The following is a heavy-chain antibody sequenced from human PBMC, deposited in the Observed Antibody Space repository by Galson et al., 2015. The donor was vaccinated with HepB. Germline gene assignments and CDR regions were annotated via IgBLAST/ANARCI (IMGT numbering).Heavy chain of an antibody. J-gene: IGHJ4*02. CDR3: AKGTVVPAAVGSFDY. D-gene: IGHD2-2*01. CDR1: GFTFSSNA. CDR2: ISGSGGAT. Sequence: SLRLSCAASGFTFSSNAMTWVRQAPGKGLEWVSTISGSGGATYYADSVKGRFSISRDNSKNTLYLQMNNLRAEDTAVYYCAKGTVVPAAVGSFDYWGQGTLVTVPS. V-gene: IGHV3-23*01.